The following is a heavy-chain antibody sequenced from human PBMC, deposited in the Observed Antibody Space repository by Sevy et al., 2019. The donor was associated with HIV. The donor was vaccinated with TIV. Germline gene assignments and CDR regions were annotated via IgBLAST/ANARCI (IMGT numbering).Heavy chain of an antibody. CDR3: AKRGSGWYELDY. CDR1: GFTFSSYA. D-gene: IGHD6-19*01. CDR2: ISGSRKTT. J-gene: IGHJ4*02. Sequence: GGSLRLSCAASGFTFSSYAMDWVRQAPGKGLEWVSTISGSRKTTYYADSVKGRFTISRDHSQNTVFLQMNSLRAEDTAVYYCAKRGSGWYELDYWGRGTLVTVSS. V-gene: IGHV3-23*01.